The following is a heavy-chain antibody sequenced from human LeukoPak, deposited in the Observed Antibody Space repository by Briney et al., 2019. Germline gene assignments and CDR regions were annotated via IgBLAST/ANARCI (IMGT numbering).Heavy chain of an antibody. J-gene: IGHJ3*02. D-gene: IGHD3-22*01. CDR3: AKRFDRSDYYAALDM. Sequence: GRSLRLSCAASGFAFSDYDMSWVRQAPGKGVEWVAGISYGGATTYYADAVKGRFTISRDNSKNTLALQMNNLRVEDTAVYYGAKRFDRSDYYAALDMWGQGTMVTVFS. CDR2: ISYGGATT. CDR1: GFAFSDYD. V-gene: IGHV3-23*01.